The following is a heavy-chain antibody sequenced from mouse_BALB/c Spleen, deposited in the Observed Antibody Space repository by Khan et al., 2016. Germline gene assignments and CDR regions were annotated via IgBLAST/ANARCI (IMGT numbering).Heavy chain of an antibody. CDR3: AREGVVLWFAY. CDR1: GFDFSRYW. Sequence: EVKLLESGGGLVQPGGSLKLSCAAAGFDFSRYWMNWVRQAPGKGLEWIGEINADSSTINYTPSLKDKFIISRDNAKNTLYLQMTKVRSEDTALCYCAREGVVLWFAYWGQGTLVTVSA. V-gene: IGHV4-1*02. CDR2: INADSSTI. D-gene: IGHD1-3*01. J-gene: IGHJ3*01.